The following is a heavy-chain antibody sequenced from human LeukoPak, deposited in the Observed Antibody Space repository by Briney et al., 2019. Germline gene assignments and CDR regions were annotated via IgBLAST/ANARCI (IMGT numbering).Heavy chain of an antibody. Sequence: ASVKVSCKASGYSFSSYYMLWVRQAPGQGLEWMGIINPSGGSTTYAQKFRDRVTMTRDTSTTTVYMELSSLKSEDTAVYYCAANTPRVVREDAFDIWGQGTMVTVSS. D-gene: IGHD2-21*01. CDR3: AANTPRVVREDAFDI. CDR1: GYSFSSYY. J-gene: IGHJ3*02. CDR2: INPSGGST. V-gene: IGHV1-46*01.